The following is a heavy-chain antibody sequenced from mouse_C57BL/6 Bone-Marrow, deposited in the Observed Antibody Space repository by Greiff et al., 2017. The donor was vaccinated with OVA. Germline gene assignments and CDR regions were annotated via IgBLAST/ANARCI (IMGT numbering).Heavy chain of an antibody. CDR2: IRRGGSYT. V-gene: IGHV5-6*02. CDR3: ARPVPHYEGDY. Sequence: DVKLVESGGDLVKPGGSLKLSCAASGFTFSSYGMSWVRQTPDKRLEWVATIRRGGSYTYYPDSVKGRFTLSRDNAKNTLYLQMSSLKSEDTAMDYCARPVPHYEGDYWGQGTSVTVSS. D-gene: IGHD2-3*01. CDR1: GFTFSSYG. J-gene: IGHJ4*01.